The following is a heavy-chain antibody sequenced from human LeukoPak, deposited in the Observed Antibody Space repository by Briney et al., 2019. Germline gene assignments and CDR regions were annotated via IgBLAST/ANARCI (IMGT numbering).Heavy chain of an antibody. Sequence: ASVKVSCKASGYTFTGYYMHWVRQAPGQGLEWMGWVNPNSGGTNYAQKFQGRVTMTRDTSISTAYMELSRLRSDDTAVYYCARRYYDSSGYYPAWFDPWGQGTLVTVSS. CDR3: ARRYYDSSGYYPAWFDP. CDR1: GYTFTGYY. D-gene: IGHD3-22*01. V-gene: IGHV1-2*02. CDR2: VNPNSGGT. J-gene: IGHJ5*02.